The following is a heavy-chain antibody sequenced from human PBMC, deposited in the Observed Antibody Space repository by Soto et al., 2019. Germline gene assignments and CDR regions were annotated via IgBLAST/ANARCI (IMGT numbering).Heavy chain of an antibody. CDR3: ARAVAVAADFDY. CDR2: INAGNGNT. D-gene: IGHD6-19*01. CDR1: GYTFTGYA. V-gene: IGHV1-3*01. J-gene: IGHJ4*02. Sequence: ASVKVSFKASGYTFTGYAMHWVRQAPGQRLEWMGWINAGNGNTKYSQKFQGRVTITRDTSASTAYMELSSLRSEDTAVYDCARAVAVAADFDYWGQGNLVTVSS.